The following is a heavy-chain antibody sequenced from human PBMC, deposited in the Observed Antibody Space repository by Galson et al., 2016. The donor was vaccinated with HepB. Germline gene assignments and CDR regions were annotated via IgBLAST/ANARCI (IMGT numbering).Heavy chain of an antibody. CDR1: GGTFSTYA. J-gene: IGHJ5*02. CDR3: ARETIFGVSRGAWFDP. Sequence: SVKVSCKVSGGTFSTYAISWVRQAPGQGLEWMGRIIPMLGTTSYTQNFQGRVTITADESTTTAYMELSSLTSEDTAGYYCARETIFGVSRGAWFDPWGQGTLVIVSP. V-gene: IGHV1-69*11. D-gene: IGHD3-3*01. CDR2: IIPMLGTT.